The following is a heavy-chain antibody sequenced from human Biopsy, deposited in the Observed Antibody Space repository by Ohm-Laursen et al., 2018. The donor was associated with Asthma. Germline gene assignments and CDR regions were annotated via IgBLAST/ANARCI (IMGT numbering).Heavy chain of an antibody. CDR1: GFKFDEYT. CDR2: ISWNSATI. CDR3: ARDLHPTNHLGELSEGFDY. D-gene: IGHD3-16*02. J-gene: IGHJ4*02. V-gene: IGHV3-9*01. Sequence: SLRLSCTASGFKFDEYTMHWVRQAPGKGLEWVSGISWNSATIGYADSVKGRFTISRDNSKNTLYLQMNSLRAEDTAVYYCARDLHPTNHLGELSEGFDYWGQGTLVTVSS.